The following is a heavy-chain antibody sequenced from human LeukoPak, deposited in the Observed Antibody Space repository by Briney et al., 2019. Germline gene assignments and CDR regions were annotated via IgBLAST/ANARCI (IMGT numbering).Heavy chain of an antibody. D-gene: IGHD2-21*02. CDR3: ARDAAPPYCGGDCYSWAFDI. CDR1: GFTFSSYA. CDR2: ISYDGSNK. Sequence: GGSLRLSCAASGFTFSSYAMHWVRRAPGKGLEWVAVISYDGSNKYYADSVKGRFTISRDNSKNTLYLQMNSLRAEDTAVYYCARDAAPPYCGGDCYSWAFDIWGQGTMVTVSS. V-gene: IGHV3-30*04. J-gene: IGHJ3*02.